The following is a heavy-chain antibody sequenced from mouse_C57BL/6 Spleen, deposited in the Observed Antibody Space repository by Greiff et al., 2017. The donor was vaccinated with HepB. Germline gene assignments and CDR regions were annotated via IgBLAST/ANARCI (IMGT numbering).Heavy chain of an antibody. CDR3: ARYDYDILYAMDY. V-gene: IGHV1-55*01. CDR2: IYPGSGST. CDR1: GYTFTSYW. Sequence: QVQLQQPGAELVKPGASVKMSCKASGYTFTSYWITWVKQRPGQGLEWIGDIYPGSGSTNYNEKFKSKATLTVDTSSSTAYMQLSSLTSEDSAVYYCARYDYDILYAMDYWGQGTSVTVSS. D-gene: IGHD2-4*01. J-gene: IGHJ4*01.